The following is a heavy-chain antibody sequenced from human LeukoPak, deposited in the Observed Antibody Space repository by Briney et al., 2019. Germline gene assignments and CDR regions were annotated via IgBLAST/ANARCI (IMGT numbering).Heavy chain of an antibody. Sequence: SETLSLTCTVSGVSISSSNSYWGWIRQPPGKGLEWIGSIYSSGSTNYNPSLKSRVTISVDTSKNQFSLNLSSVTAADTAVYSCARVQGNHFDTPVGFSSPDDAFDIWGQGTLVTVSS. D-gene: IGHD3-3*01. J-gene: IGHJ3*02. CDR2: IYSSGST. CDR3: ARVQGNHFDTPVGFSSPDDAFDI. V-gene: IGHV4-39*07. CDR1: GVSISSSNSY.